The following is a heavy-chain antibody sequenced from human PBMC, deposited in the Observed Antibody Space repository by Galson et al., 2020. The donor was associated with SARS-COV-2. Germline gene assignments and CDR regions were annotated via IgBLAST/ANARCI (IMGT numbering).Heavy chain of an antibody. J-gene: IGHJ4*02. CDR1: GYTLTTYG. CDR3: TIHSHCTTTTCYGYDY. V-gene: IGHV1-18*01. D-gene: IGHD2-2*01. CDR2: ISAYNGNT. Sequence: ASVKVSCKTSGYTLTTYGIDWVRQAPGQGLEWMAWISAYNGNTKYSPKLQGRVTVTTDTSSSTAYMELTGLRSDDTAVYFCTIHSHCTTTTCYGYDYWGQGTLVTVSS.